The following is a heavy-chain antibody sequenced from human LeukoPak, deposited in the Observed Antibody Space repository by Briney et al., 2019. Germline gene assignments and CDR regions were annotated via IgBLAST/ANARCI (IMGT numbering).Heavy chain of an antibody. J-gene: IGHJ4*02. Sequence: ASVKVSCKASGDTFSDYGISWVRQAPGQGLEWMGRIIPILGLANYAQTFHDRITITADKSTSTAYMELNSLRFEDTALYFCARVPSLPSGFDDYFDYWGQGTLVTVSS. CDR2: IIPILGLA. D-gene: IGHD5-12*01. CDR1: GDTFSDYG. V-gene: IGHV1-69*04. CDR3: ARVPSLPSGFDDYFDY.